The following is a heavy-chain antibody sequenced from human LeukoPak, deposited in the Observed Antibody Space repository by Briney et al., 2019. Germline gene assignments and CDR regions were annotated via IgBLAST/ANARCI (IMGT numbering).Heavy chain of an antibody. CDR3: ARAAIAVAGDYNYHYMDV. V-gene: IGHV1-2*07. J-gene: IGHJ6*03. D-gene: IGHD6-19*01. CDR2: IYPSSGDI. CDR1: GYTFTGHY. Sequence: ASVKVSRKASGYTFTGHYMHWVRQAPGQGLEWMGWIYPSSGDIDYSHIFEGRVTMTRDKSISTAYMELSGLRSDDTAVYYCARAAIAVAGDYNYHYMDVWGKGTTVTVSS.